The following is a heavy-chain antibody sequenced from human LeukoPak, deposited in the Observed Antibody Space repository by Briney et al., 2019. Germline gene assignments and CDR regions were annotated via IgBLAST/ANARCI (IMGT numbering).Heavy chain of an antibody. CDR1: GYTFTSYG. Sequence: GASVKVSCKASGYTFTSYGISWVRQAPGQGLEWMGWISAYNGNTNYAQKLQGRVTMTTDTSTSTAYMELRSLRSDDTAVYYCASSRDGSLLIRQFDYWGQGTLVTVSS. CDR2: ISAYNGNT. D-gene: IGHD3-16*01. CDR3: ASSRDGSLLIRQFDY. V-gene: IGHV1-18*01. J-gene: IGHJ4*02.